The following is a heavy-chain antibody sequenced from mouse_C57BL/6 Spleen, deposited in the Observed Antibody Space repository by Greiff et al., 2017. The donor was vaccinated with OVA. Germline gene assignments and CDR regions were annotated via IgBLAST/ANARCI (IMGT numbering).Heavy chain of an antibody. V-gene: IGHV1-81*01. J-gene: IGHJ3*01. Sequence: QVQLQQSGAELARPGASVKLSCKASGYTFTSYGISWVKQSTGQGLEWIGAIYPRSGNTYYNEKFKGKATLTADKSSSTAYMGLRGLTSEYSAVCFCAKSFDYDPFAYWGKGTLVTVSA. CDR3: AKSFDYDPFAY. D-gene: IGHD2-4*01. CDR2: IYPRSGNT. CDR1: GYTFTSYG.